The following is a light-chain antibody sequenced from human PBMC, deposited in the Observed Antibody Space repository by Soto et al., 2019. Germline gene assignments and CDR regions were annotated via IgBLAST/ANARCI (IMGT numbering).Light chain of an antibody. CDR2: AAS. CDR1: QDISNY. CDR3: QQRYSTLIT. J-gene: IGKJ5*01. V-gene: IGKV1-39*01. Sequence: VQMTQSPSTKSASVGDRVTITCLARQDISNYLNWYQQKPGTAPKLLIYAASSLQSGVPSRFSGSGSGTDFTLTISSLQPEDFATYYCQQRYSTLITFGQGTRLEI.